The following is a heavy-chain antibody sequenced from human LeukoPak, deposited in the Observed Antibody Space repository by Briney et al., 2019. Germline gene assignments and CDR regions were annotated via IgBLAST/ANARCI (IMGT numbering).Heavy chain of an antibody. CDR1: GFTFNSYS. CDR2: ISSSSSYI. CDR3: ARAKRVQLARLDY. J-gene: IGHJ4*02. Sequence: GGSLRLSCAASGFTFNSYSMNWVRQAPGKGLEWVSSISSSSSYIYYADSVKGRFTISRDNSKNTLYLQMNSLRAEDTAVYYCARAKRVQLARLDYWGQGTLVTVSS. D-gene: IGHD6-13*01. V-gene: IGHV3-21*01.